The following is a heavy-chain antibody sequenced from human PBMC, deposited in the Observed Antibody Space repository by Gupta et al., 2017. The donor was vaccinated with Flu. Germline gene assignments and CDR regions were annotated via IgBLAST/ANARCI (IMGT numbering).Heavy chain of an antibody. CDR3: ARDPPDYTVRGNYFDY. Sequence: QVILQESGPGLVKPSETLSLTCAVSGYYLSSGYYWGWIRQPPGKGLEGIGSIFHSGNTYYNTALKSRVTISVDTHKNQGALKLKSVTEAEKDVYYCARDPPDYTVRGNYFDYWGQGTLVTVSS. CDR1: GYYLSSGYY. J-gene: IGHJ4*02. D-gene: IGHD3-3*01. V-gene: IGHV4-38-2*02. CDR2: IFHSGNT.